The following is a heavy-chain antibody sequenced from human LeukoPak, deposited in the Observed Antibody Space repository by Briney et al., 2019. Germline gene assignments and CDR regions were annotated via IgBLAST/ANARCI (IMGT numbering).Heavy chain of an antibody. Sequence: GGSLRLSCAASGFTFSSYAMSWVRQAPGKGLEWVSAISGSGDSTYYADSVKGRFTISRDNSKNTLYLQMNSLRAEDTAVYYCAKGFSSSWYNPYYFDYWGQGTLVTVSS. CDR1: GFTFSSYA. D-gene: IGHD6-13*01. J-gene: IGHJ4*02. CDR2: ISGSGDST. V-gene: IGHV3-23*01. CDR3: AKGFSSSWYNPYYFDY.